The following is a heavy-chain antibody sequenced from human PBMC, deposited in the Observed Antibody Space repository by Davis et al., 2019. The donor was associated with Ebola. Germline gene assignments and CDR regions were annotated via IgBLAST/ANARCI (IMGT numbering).Heavy chain of an antibody. CDR1: GYSFVTYG. V-gene: IGHV1-18*04. CDR3: ARSTYDILIDFDF. CDR2: ISAFKGKT. D-gene: IGHD3-9*01. Sequence: AASVKVSCKAFGYSFVTYGISWVRKAPGQGLEWMGWISAFKGKTHYAQKFQGRMTLTTDTPTSTAYMELESLRSDDTAVYYCARSTYDILIDFDFWGQGTLGTVSS. J-gene: IGHJ4*02.